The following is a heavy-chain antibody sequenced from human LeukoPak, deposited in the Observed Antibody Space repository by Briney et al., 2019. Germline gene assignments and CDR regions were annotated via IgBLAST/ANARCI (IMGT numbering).Heavy chain of an antibody. J-gene: IGHJ4*02. CDR1: GGTFSNYA. CDR3: ARGYLGYYYDY. CDR2: IIPIFGTA. Sequence: ASVKVSCKASGGTFSNYAISWVRQAPGQGLEWMGGIIPIFGTANYAQKFQGRVTITADESTSTAYMELSSLRSEDTAVYYCARGYLGYYYDYWGQGTLVTVSS. D-gene: IGHD3-22*01. V-gene: IGHV1-69*13.